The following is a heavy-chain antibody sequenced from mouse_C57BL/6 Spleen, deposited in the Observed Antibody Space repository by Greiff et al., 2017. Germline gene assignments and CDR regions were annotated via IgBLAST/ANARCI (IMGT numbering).Heavy chain of an antibody. V-gene: IGHV1-53*01. Sequence: QVQLQQPGTELVKPGASVKLSCKASGYTFTSSWMHWVKPRPGQGLEWIGNIHPSNGDTTYNQTFKCKATLTVDKSSSTAYMQLSSLTSEDSAVYYSARGDDGYGGRRDDWGTGTTVTGSS. J-gene: IGHJ1*03. CDR2: IHPSNGDT. CDR3: ARGDDGYGGRRDD. CDR1: GYTFTSSW. D-gene: IGHD2-2*01.